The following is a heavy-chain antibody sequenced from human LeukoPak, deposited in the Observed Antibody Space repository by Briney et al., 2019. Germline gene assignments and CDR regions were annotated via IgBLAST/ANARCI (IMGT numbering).Heavy chain of an antibody. D-gene: IGHD3-16*02. CDR3: ARDYRGSSDY. CDR2: IYYSGST. Sequence: PSETLSLTCTVSGGSISSYYWSWIRQPPGKGLEWIGYIYYSGSTNYNPSLKSRVTISVDTSKNQFSLKLSSVTAADTAVYYCARDYRGSSDYWGQGTLVTVSS. J-gene: IGHJ4*02. CDR1: GGSISSYY. V-gene: IGHV4-59*01.